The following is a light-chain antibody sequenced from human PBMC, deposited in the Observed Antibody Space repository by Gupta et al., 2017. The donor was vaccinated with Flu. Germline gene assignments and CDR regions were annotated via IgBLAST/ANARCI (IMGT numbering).Light chain of an antibody. Sequence: DIQMTQSPSSVSASVGDRVTITCRASQTINNWLAWYQQKPGRAPKLLIYAASSLQSGVPPRFSDSGSGTDFTLTINSLQPEDFATYHCQQANAFPLTFGGGTKVEFK. CDR1: QTINNW. CDR3: QQANAFPLT. CDR2: AAS. V-gene: IGKV1-12*01. J-gene: IGKJ4*01.